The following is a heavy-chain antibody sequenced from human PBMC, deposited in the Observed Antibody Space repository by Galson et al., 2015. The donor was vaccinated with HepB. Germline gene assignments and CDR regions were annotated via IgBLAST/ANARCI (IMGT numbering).Heavy chain of an antibody. D-gene: IGHD3/OR15-3a*01. J-gene: IGHJ4*02. CDR3: AREYDFWDSYHHFDY. V-gene: IGHV3-11*01. CDR1: GFTFSDYY. CDR2: ISDSDNRI. Sequence: SLRLSCAASGFTFSDYYMSWIRQAPGKGLEWIGYISDSDNRIYYADSVKGRFTISRGNAENSLYLQMNSLRAEDTAIYYCAREYDFWDSYHHFDYWGQGTLVTVSS.